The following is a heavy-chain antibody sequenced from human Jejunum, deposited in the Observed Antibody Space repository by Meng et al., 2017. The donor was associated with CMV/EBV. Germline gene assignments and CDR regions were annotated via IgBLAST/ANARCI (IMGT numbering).Heavy chain of an antibody. V-gene: IGHV4-61*01. CDR2: IYYRGST. J-gene: IGHJ6*02. Sequence: GSVRSGSYYWSWIRQPPGKGLEWIGYIYYRGSTNYNPSLKSRVTISVDTSKNQFSLKLSSVTAADTAVYYCARDGATYYDYGMDVWGQGTTVTVSS. CDR3: ARDGATYYDYGMDV. D-gene: IGHD3-16*01. CDR1: GSVRSGSYY.